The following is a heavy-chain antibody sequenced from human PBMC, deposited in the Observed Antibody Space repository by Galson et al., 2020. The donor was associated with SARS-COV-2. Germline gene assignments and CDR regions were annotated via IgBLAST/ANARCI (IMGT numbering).Heavy chain of an antibody. CDR2: ISGSGGST. CDR1: GFTFSIYA. Sequence: GGSLRLSCAVSGFTFSIYAMNWVRQAPGKGLELVSGISGSGGSTYYADSVKGRFTISRDNSKNTLYLQMNSLRAEDTAVYYCAKVGDYYDSSGYYWGQGDQVTVSS. D-gene: IGHD3-22*01. CDR3: AKVGDYYDSSGYY. J-gene: IGHJ4*02. V-gene: IGHV3-23*01.